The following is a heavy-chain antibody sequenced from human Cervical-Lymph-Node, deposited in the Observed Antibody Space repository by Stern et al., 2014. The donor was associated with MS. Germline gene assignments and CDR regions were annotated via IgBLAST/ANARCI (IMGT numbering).Heavy chain of an antibody. V-gene: IGHV3-66*02. CDR1: GFNVSKNY. CDR3: AREVEQHRWTNWFDP. D-gene: IGHD6-13*01. Sequence: QLVQSGGGLVQPGGSLRLSCAASGFNVSKNYINWVRQAPGKGLEWVSVLYTGGTTKYADSVKGRFTISRDNSKNTVYLQMNSLRGEDTAVYYCAREVEQHRWTNWFDPWGQGTLVTVSS. J-gene: IGHJ5*02. CDR2: LYTGGTT.